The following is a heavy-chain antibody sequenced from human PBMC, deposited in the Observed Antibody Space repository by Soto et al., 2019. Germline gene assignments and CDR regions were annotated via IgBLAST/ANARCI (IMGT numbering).Heavy chain of an antibody. Sequence: QAHLEQSGSVLKRPGASVKVSCKASGYIFSDYDINWLRQASGQGPEWMGGMNAKRGTTFYPQRFRGKFNMTWDTSLSTAYIEVGSLTSHDTAIYYCARGNPFNYAGFDVWGQGTTVAVSS. D-gene: IGHD3-16*01. CDR3: ARGNPFNYAGFDV. CDR1: GYIFSDYD. J-gene: IGHJ6*02. V-gene: IGHV1-8*01. CDR2: MNAKRGTT.